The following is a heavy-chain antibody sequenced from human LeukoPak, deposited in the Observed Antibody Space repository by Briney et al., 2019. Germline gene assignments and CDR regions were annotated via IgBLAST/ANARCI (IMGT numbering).Heavy chain of an antibody. D-gene: IGHD6-6*01. J-gene: IGHJ4*02. CDR1: GGSISSSSYY. CDR2: IYYSGST. CDR3: ARLVGEESY. V-gene: IGHV4-39*07. Sequence: SETLSLTCTVSGGSISSSSYYWGWIRQPPGKGLEWIGSIYYSGSTYYNPSLKSRVTISVDTSKNQFSLKLSSVTAADTAVYYCARLVGEESYWGQGTLVTVSS.